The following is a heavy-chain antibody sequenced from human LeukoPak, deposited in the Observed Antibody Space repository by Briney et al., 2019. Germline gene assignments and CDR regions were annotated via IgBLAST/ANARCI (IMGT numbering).Heavy chain of an antibody. CDR1: GFTFSSYG. Sequence: GRSLRPSCAASGFTFSSYGMHWVRQAPGKGLEWVAVISSDGTNKYYADSVKGRFTISRDNSKNTLYLQMNSLRVDDTAVFYCAKGESVAMGSIDYWGQGTLVTVSS. V-gene: IGHV3-30*06. J-gene: IGHJ4*02. CDR2: ISSDGTNK. D-gene: IGHD2-2*01. CDR3: AKGESVAMGSIDY.